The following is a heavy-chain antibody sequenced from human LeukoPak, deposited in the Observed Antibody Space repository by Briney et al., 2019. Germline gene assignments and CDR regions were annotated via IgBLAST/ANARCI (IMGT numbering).Heavy chain of an antibody. CDR2: INHSGST. CDR3: ARDDFWSGYYYMDV. D-gene: IGHD3-3*01. Sequence: SETLSLTCAVYGGSFSGYYWSWIRQPPGKGLEWIGEINHSGSTNYNPSLKSRVTISVDTSKNQFSLKLSSVTAADTAVYYCARDDFWSGYYYMDVWGKGTTVTVSS. V-gene: IGHV4-34*01. J-gene: IGHJ6*03. CDR1: GGSFSGYY.